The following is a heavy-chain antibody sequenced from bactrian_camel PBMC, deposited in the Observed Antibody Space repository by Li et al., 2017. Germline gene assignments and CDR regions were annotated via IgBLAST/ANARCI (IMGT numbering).Heavy chain of an antibody. CDR1: GRTYEKYC. J-gene: IGHJ4*01. D-gene: IGHD1*01. Sequence: LVESGGGSVQAGGSLTLACTITGRTYEKYCMGWFRQAPDKSREAVAQIDADGSKLVGDSVKGRFIISKDNAKNTLYLQMDSLKPEDTAMYYCAADPTRYCSIGAEFRRWGQGTQVTVS. V-gene: IGHV3S55*01. CDR3: AADPTRYCSIGAEFRR. CDR2: IDADGSK.